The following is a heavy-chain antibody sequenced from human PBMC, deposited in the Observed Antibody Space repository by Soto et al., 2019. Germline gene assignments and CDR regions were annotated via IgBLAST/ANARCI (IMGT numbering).Heavy chain of an antibody. CDR2: TYYRSRWYN. Sequence: QVQLQESGPGLVKPSQTLSVSCAISGDSVSGDSAAWNWVRLSPSRGLEWLARTYYRSRWYNDYAVSVRSRITVNADTSKNQFSLQLISVTPEDTAIYFCAGTTSHHWLYMDVWGRGTTVTVSS. CDR3: AGTTSHHWLYMDV. CDR1: GDSVSGDSAA. D-gene: IGHD1-1*01. J-gene: IGHJ6*03. V-gene: IGHV6-1*01.